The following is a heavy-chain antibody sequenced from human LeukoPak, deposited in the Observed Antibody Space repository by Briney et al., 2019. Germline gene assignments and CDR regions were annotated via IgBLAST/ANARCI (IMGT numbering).Heavy chain of an antibody. D-gene: IGHD1-1*01. CDR2: IYTTGKT. CDR1: GFTFKSYG. Sequence: GGSLRLSCAASGFTFKSYGMHWVRQAPGEGLEWVSVIYTTGKTYYADSVKGRFSISRDNSKNTVYLQMNSLRAEDTAVYYCAKVSPTGRAFDCWGQGTLVTVSS. J-gene: IGHJ4*02. CDR3: AKVSPTGRAFDC. V-gene: IGHV3-NL1*01.